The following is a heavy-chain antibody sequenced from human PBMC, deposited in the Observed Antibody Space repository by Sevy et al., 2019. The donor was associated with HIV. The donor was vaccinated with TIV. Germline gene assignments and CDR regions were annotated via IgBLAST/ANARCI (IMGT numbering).Heavy chain of an antibody. J-gene: IGHJ6*02. Sequence: GGSLRLSCAASGFTFSDYYMSWIRQAPGKGLEWVSYISSSGSTIYYADSVKGRFTISRDNAKNSLYLQMNSLRAEDTDVYYCARDLASSTGYSSSWYGMDVWGQGTTVTVSS. D-gene: IGHD6-13*01. CDR3: ARDLASSTGYSSSWYGMDV. CDR2: ISSSGSTI. V-gene: IGHV3-11*01. CDR1: GFTFSDYY.